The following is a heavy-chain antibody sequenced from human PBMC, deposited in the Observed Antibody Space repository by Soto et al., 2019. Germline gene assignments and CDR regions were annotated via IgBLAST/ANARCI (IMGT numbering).Heavy chain of an antibody. D-gene: IGHD3-3*01. CDR1: GGSISSGYYY. CDR2: IHYSDNT. V-gene: IGHV4-31*03. Sequence: QVQLQESGPGLVKPSETLSLTCTVSGGSISSGYYYWSWSRQHPGKGLELIGYIHYSDNTISNPSLRSRVTISRDTSKNQFSLNLSSVPAADTAIYYCARTGGGFGGYGGQGTLVTVSS. CDR3: ARTGGGFGGY. J-gene: IGHJ4*02.